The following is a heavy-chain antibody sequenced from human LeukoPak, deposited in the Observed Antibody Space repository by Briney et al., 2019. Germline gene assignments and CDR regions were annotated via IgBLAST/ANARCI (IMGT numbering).Heavy chain of an antibody. J-gene: IGHJ4*02. CDR1: GGSVSSGSYY. CDR2: IYYSGST. CDR3: ARDLVATTGGFDY. D-gene: IGHD5-12*01. Sequence: PSETLSLTCTVSGGSVSSGSYYWSWIRQPPGKGLEWIGYIYYSGSTNYNPSLKSRVTISVDTSKNQFSLKVNSVTAADTAVYYCARDLVATTGGFDYWGQGTLVTVSS. V-gene: IGHV4-61*01.